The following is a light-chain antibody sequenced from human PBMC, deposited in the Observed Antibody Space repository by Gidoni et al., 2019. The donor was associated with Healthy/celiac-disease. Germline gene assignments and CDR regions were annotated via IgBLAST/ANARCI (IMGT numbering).Light chain of an antibody. V-gene: IGLV2-14*01. J-gene: IGLJ2*01. CDR3: SSYTSSSTLVV. Sequence: QSALTQHASVSGSPGQSLTISCTETSSDVGGYNYFSWYQQHPVKAPKLMIYEFSIRHSWFSNLFSGSKSGNTASLTISGLQAEDEADYYCSSYTSSSTLVVFGGGTKLTVL. CDR2: EFS. CDR1: SSDVGGYNY.